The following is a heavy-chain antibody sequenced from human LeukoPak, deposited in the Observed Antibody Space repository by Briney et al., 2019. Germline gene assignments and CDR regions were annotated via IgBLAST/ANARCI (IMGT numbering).Heavy chain of an antibody. D-gene: IGHD3-10*02. CDR3: ARDVHYYFDY. Sequence: ASVKVSCKASGYSFTNYAIQWVRQAPGQRLEWMGWINAGNGKTKYSQKFQGRVTMTRDTSISTAYMELSRLRSDDTAVYYCARDVHYYFDYWGQGTLVTVSS. CDR2: INAGNGKT. J-gene: IGHJ4*02. V-gene: IGHV1-3*01. CDR1: GYSFTNYA.